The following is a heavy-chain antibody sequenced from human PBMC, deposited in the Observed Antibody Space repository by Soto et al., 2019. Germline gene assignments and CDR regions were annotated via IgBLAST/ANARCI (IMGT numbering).Heavy chain of an antibody. CDR2: IGRDGSST. J-gene: IGHJ4*02. Sequence: EVQLVESGGDLVQPGGSLRLSCAASGFTFSSHWMHWVRQAPGKGLVWVSRIGRDGSSTNYADSVKGRFTVSRDNAKNTLYLQMNRLRAEDTAVYYCARDRADPIGDYHLLFDSWGLGTLVTGSS. V-gene: IGHV3-74*01. D-gene: IGHD2-21*02. CDR1: GFTFSSHW. CDR3: ARDRADPIGDYHLLFDS.